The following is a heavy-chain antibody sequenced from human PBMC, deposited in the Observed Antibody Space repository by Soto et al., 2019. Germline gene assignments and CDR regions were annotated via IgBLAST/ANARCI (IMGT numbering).Heavy chain of an antibody. CDR1: GFSLSTTGEG. V-gene: IGHV2-5*01. D-gene: IGHD6-6*01. Sequence: SGPTLVNPTKPLTLTCTFSGFSLSTTGEGVGWIRQTPGKALEWLAVIYWNDDKSYSPSRKSRLTISKDTAKKQVVLTMMNMAPVDTGTYYCAQVDDVAALFAYLGQGTLVTVSS. CDR2: IYWNDDK. CDR3: AQVDDVAALFAY. J-gene: IGHJ4*02.